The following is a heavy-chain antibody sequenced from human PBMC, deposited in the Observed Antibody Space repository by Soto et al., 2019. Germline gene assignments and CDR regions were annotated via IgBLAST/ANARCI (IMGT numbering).Heavy chain of an antibody. J-gene: IGHJ4*02. D-gene: IGHD3-22*01. V-gene: IGHV3-23*01. Sequence: GGSLRLSCAASGFTFSSYAMSWVRQAPGKGLEWVSAISGSGGSTYYADSVKGRFTISRDNSKNTLYLQMNSLRAEDTAVYYFAKDGTYYYDSSGYRLDYWGKGTLVTVSS. CDR3: AKDGTYYYDSSGYRLDY. CDR2: ISGSGGST. CDR1: GFTFSSYA.